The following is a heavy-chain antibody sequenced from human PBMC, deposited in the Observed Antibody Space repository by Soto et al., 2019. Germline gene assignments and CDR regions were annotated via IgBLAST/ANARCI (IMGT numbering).Heavy chain of an antibody. D-gene: IGHD3-3*01. CDR1: GFSLTTSGVG. CDR3: AHRVLRTVFGLVTTTAIFFDF. CDR2: LYWDDDK. J-gene: IGHJ4*02. V-gene: IGHV2-5*02. Sequence: QITLNESGPTVVRPTETLTLTCRFSGFSLTTSGVGVGWIRQSPVKAPEWLALLYWDDDKRYSASLKSRLTITKDTSKNQVVLTVSDLDPTDTATYYCAHRVLRTVFGLVTTTAIFFDFWGQGTPVAVSS.